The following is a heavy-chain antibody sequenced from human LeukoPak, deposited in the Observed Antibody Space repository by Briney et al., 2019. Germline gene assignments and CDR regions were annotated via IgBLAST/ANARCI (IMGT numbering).Heavy chain of an antibody. CDR1: GYSYTTYW. J-gene: IGHJ4*02. D-gene: IGHD4-17*01. Sequence: GESLKISCQATGYSYTTYWIAWVRQIPGKGLEWMGIIYLSDSDTTYSPSFQGRVTISADKSISTAYLQWSSLKASDPAIYYCARRVYGDYSFHYWGQGTLVTVSS. CDR3: ARRVYGDYSFHY. CDR2: IYLSDSDT. V-gene: IGHV5-51*01.